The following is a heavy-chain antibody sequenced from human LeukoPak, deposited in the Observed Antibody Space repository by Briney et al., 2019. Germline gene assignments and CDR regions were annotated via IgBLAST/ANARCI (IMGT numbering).Heavy chain of an antibody. CDR3: ARGGTAYYYGSGSYYNSWFDP. D-gene: IGHD3-10*01. CDR1: GGSISSSNW. V-gene: IGHV4-4*02. Sequence: PSETLSLTCAVSGGSISSSNWWSWVRQPPGKGLEWIGEIYHSGSTNYNPSLKSRVTISVDTSKNQFSLKLSSVTAADTAVYYCARGGTAYYYGSGSYYNSWFDPWGQGTLVTVSS. J-gene: IGHJ5*02. CDR2: IYHSGST.